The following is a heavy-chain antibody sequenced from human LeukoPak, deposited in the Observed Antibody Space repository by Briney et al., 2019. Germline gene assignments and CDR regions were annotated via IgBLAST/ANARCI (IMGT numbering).Heavy chain of an antibody. V-gene: IGHV3-30*04. Sequence: QAGGSLRLSCAASGFTFSSYAMHWVRQAPGRGLEWVAVISYDGGNKYYADSVKGRFTISRDNSKNTLYLQMNSLRAEDTAVYYCARGEYDILTGYCDYWGQGTLVTVSS. CDR3: ARGEYDILTGYCDY. J-gene: IGHJ4*02. D-gene: IGHD3-9*01. CDR2: ISYDGGNK. CDR1: GFTFSSYA.